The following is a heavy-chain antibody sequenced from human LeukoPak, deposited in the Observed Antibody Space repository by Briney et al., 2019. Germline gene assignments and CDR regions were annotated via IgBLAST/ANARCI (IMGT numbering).Heavy chain of an antibody. CDR2: IGTAGDT. CDR1: GFTFSSYD. V-gene: IGHV3-13*01. CDR3: ARGDSSGWLLDY. J-gene: IGHJ4*02. Sequence: GSLRLSCAASGFTFSSYDMHWVRQATGKGLEWVSAIGTAGDTYYPGSVKGRFTISRENAKNSLYLQMNSLRAGDTAVYYCARGDSSGWLLDYWGQGTLVTVSS. D-gene: IGHD6-19*01.